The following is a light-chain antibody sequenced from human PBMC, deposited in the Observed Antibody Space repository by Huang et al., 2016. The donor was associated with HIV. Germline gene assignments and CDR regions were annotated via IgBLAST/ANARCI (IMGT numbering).Light chain of an antibody. CDR3: QQYDSYPWS. Sequence: IQLTQSPSSLSASVGDRVVITCRAGQVINSALAWYQQKPGKPPRLLIYGASAWEGGVPGRCSGSESGTDFTLTINNLQPDDFATYFCQQYDSYPWSFGQGTKV. J-gene: IGKJ1*01. CDR2: GAS. V-gene: IGKV1-13*02. CDR1: QVINSA.